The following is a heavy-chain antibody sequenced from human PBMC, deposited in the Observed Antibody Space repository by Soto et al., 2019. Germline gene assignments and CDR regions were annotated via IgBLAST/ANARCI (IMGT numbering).Heavy chain of an antibody. CDR3: ARDYEGVSRFDS. CDR2: IYYSGST. D-gene: IGHD3-3*01. CDR1: GGSVSSGSYY. V-gene: IGHV4-61*01. Sequence: QVQLQESGPGLVKPSETLSLTCTVSGGSVSSGSYYWSWIRQPPGKGLEWIGYIYYSGSTNYNPSLKSRVTISVDTSKNQFSLKLSSVTAADTAVYYCARDYEGVSRFDSWGQGTLVTVSS. J-gene: IGHJ4*02.